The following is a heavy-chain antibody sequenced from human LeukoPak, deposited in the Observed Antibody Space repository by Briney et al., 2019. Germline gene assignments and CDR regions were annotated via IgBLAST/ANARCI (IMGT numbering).Heavy chain of an antibody. CDR2: IGPHSSAT. CDR3: ARELLGKPDY. Sequence: ASVKVSCKSSGFTFTDYYIHWVRQAPGQGLEWVGYIGPHSSATSSPQEFQGRVTMTTDTSTSTAYMELRSLRSDDTAVYYCARELLGKPDYWGQGTLVTVSS. V-gene: IGHV1-2*02. D-gene: IGHD3-10*01. CDR1: GFTFTDYY. J-gene: IGHJ4*02.